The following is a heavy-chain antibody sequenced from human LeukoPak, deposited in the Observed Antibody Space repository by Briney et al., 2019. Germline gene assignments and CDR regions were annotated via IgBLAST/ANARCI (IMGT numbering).Heavy chain of an antibody. D-gene: IGHD3-9*01. Sequence: RRSLRLSWAASGLTFSSYGMHWVRQAPGKGLEWVAVISYDGSNKYYADSVKGRFTISRDNSKNTLYLQMNSLRAEDTAVYYCAKDELGILTGYYHYWGQGTLVTVSS. CDR1: GLTFSSYG. CDR2: ISYDGSNK. V-gene: IGHV3-30*18. J-gene: IGHJ4*02. CDR3: AKDELGILTGYYHY.